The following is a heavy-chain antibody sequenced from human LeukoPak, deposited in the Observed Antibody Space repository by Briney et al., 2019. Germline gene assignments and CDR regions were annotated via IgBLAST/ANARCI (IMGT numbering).Heavy chain of an antibody. Sequence: GGSLRLSCAASGFTFSSYWMHWVRQAPGKGLVWVSRISDGGSTTTYADSVKGRFTISRDNSKNTLYLQMNSLRAEDMAVYYCARIEWERLGRAFDIWGQGTMVTVSS. CDR3: ARIEWERLGRAFDI. V-gene: IGHV3-74*01. CDR2: ISDGGSTT. CDR1: GFTFSSYW. D-gene: IGHD1-26*01. J-gene: IGHJ3*02.